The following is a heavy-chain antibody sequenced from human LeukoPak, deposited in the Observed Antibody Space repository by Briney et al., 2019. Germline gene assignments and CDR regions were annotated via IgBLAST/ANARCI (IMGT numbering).Heavy chain of an antibody. V-gene: IGHV4-31*03. CDR3: ASATYYYDSSGYYPINWFDP. CDR2: IYYSGST. CDR1: GGSISSGGYY. D-gene: IGHD3-22*01. J-gene: IGHJ5*02. Sequence: PSQTLSLTCTVSGGSISSGGYYWSWIRQHPGKGLEWIGYIYYSGSTYYNPSLKSRVTIPVDTSKNQFSLKLSSVTAADTAVYYCASATYYYDSSGYYPINWFDPWGQGTLVTVSS.